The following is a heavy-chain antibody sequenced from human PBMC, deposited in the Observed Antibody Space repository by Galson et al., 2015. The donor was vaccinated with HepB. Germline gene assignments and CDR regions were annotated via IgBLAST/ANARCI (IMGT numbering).Heavy chain of an antibody. V-gene: IGHV1-18*04. Sequence: SVKVSCKASGYTFTSYGISWVRQAPGQGLEWMGWIRAYNGNTNYAQKLQGRVTMTTDTSTSTAYMELRSLRSDDTAVYYCARDLYGNSHGDLGYWGQGTLVTVSS. D-gene: IGHD4-23*01. CDR1: GYTFTSYG. J-gene: IGHJ4*02. CDR3: ARDLYGNSHGDLGY. CDR2: IRAYNGNT.